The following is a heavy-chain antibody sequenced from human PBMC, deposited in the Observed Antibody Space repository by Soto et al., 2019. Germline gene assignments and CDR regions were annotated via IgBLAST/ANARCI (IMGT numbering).Heavy chain of an antibody. CDR2: IYYSGST. J-gene: IGHJ6*02. Sequence: PSETLSLTCTVSGGSISSYYWSWIRQPPGKGLEWIGYIYYSGSTNYNPSLKSRVTISVDTSKNQFSLKLSSVTAADTAVYYCARRMYGSGSYYKREYYYYGMDVWGQGTTVTVSS. CDR3: ARRMYGSGSYYKREYYYYGMDV. CDR1: GGSISSYY. D-gene: IGHD3-10*01. V-gene: IGHV4-59*01.